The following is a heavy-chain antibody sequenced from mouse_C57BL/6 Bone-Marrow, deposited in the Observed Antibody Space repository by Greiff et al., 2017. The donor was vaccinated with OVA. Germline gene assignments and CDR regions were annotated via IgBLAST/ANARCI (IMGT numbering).Heavy chain of an antibody. CDR3: ARSRHYYAMDY. Sequence: VHLVESGAELARPGASVKMSCKASGYTFTSYTMHWVKQRPGQGLEWIGYINPSSGYTKYNQKFKDKATLTADKSSSTAYMQLSSLTSEDSAVYYCARSRHYYAMDYGGQGTSVTVSS. J-gene: IGHJ4*01. CDR1: GYTFTSYT. CDR2: INPSSGYT. V-gene: IGHV1-4*01.